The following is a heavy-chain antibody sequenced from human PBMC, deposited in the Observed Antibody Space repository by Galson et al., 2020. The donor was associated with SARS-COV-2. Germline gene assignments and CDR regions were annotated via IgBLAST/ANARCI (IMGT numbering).Heavy chain of an antibody. CDR1: GFTFDNYA. J-gene: IGHJ6*03. CDR2: INWNGSRT. CDR3: AKSVTSFGEETTEHYYYYMDV. V-gene: IGHV3-43D*03. Sequence: GESLKISCAASGFTFDNYAMQWVRQAPGKGLEWVSLINWNGSRTSYADSVQGRFTISRDNSKNSLSLQMKSLRVEDTALYYCAKSVTSFGEETTEHYYYYMDVWGKGTTVTVSS. D-gene: IGHD3-3*01.